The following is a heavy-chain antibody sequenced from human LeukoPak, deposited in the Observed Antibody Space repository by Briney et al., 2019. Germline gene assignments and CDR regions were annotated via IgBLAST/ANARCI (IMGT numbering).Heavy chain of an antibody. D-gene: IGHD4-17*01. J-gene: IGHJ5*02. CDR3: AREDYGDKFDP. V-gene: IGHV3-21*01. CDR1: GFTFGSYS. CDR2: ISSSSSYI. Sequence: GGSLRLSCAASGFTFGSYSMNWVRQAPGKGLEWVSSISSSSSYIYYADSVKGRFTISRDNAKNSLYLQMNSLRAEDTAVYYCAREDYGDKFDPWGQGTLVTVSS.